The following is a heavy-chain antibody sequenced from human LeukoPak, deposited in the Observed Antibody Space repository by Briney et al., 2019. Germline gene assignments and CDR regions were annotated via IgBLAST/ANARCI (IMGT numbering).Heavy chain of an antibody. V-gene: IGHV1-2*02. CDR1: GYTFTGYY. D-gene: IGHD1-26*01. CDR3: AGPWDQVGFDY. CDR2: IYPKTGGT. Sequence: GASVKVSCKASGYTFTGYYLHWVRQAPGQGLEWMGWIYPKTGGTSYAQKFQGRVTMTRDTSISTAYMELIGLRSDDTAVYYCAGPWDQVGFDYWGQGTLVTVSS. J-gene: IGHJ4*02.